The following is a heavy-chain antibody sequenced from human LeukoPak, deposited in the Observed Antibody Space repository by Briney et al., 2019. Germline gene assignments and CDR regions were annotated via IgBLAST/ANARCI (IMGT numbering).Heavy chain of an antibody. J-gene: IGHJ3*02. Sequence: ASVEVSCKASGYTFTGYYMHWVRQAPGRGLEWMGWINPNSGGTNYAQKFQGRVTMTRDTSISTAYVELRRLRCDDTAVYYCARDYCSGGSCYLGAFDIWGQGTMVTVSS. CDR2: INPNSGGT. D-gene: IGHD2-15*01. CDR3: ARDYCSGGSCYLGAFDI. CDR1: GYTFTGYY. V-gene: IGHV1-2*02.